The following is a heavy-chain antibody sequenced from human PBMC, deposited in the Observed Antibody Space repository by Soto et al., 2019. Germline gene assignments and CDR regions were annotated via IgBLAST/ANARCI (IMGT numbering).Heavy chain of an antibody. CDR1: GASLSSGGYY. Sequence: QLQLLESGPGLVKPSQTLSLSCTVSGASLSSGGYYWNWIRQHPGKGLEWIGYIYFDGMTYYNPPLESRVTMSIDASKNQFSLHLSSVTAADTAVYYCARDRYGDYYAYWGQGLLVTVSS. D-gene: IGHD3-22*01. CDR2: IYFDGMT. V-gene: IGHV4-31*03. CDR3: ARDRYGDYYAY. J-gene: IGHJ4*02.